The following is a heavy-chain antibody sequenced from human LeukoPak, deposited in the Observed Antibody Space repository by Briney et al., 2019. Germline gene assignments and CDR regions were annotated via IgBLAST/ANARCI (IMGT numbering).Heavy chain of an antibody. J-gene: IGHJ4*02. Sequence: SETLSLTCTVSGGFISSSSYYWGWIRQPPGKGLEWIGSIFYTGSTYNNPSLKSRVSISIATSKNQFALKLSSVTAADTAVYYCASYKMFYYDSSGYYYGFDYWGQGTLVTVSS. CDR2: IFYTGST. V-gene: IGHV4-39*01. D-gene: IGHD3-22*01. CDR3: ASYKMFYYDSSGYYYGFDY. CDR1: GGFISSSSYY.